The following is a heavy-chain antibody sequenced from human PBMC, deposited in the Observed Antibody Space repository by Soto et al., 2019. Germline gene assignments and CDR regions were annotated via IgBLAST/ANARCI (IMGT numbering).Heavy chain of an antibody. Sequence: GGSLRLSCAASGFTFSSYGMHWVRQAPGKGLEWVAVIWYDGSNKYYADSVKGRFTISRDNSKNTLYLQMNSLRAEDTAVYYCARDLFPYYFDYWGQGTLVTVSS. CDR2: IWYDGSNK. CDR3: ARDLFPYYFDY. V-gene: IGHV3-33*01. CDR1: GFTFSSYG. J-gene: IGHJ4*02.